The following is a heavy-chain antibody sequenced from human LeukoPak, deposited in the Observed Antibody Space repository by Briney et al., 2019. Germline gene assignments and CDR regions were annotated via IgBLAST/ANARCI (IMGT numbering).Heavy chain of an antibody. CDR2: IYYSGST. J-gene: IGHJ4*02. Sequence: SQTLSLTCTVSGGSISSGGYYWSWIRQHPGKGLEWIGYIYYSGSTYYNPSLKSRVTISVDTSKNQFSLKLNSVTAADTAVYYCASTMVLLWFGELSGYFDYWGQGTLVTISS. CDR1: GGSISSGGYY. V-gene: IGHV4-31*03. CDR3: ASTMVLLWFGELSGYFDY. D-gene: IGHD3-10*01.